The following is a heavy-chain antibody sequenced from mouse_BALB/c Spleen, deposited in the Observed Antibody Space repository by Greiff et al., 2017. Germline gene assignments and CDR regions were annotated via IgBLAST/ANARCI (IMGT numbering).Heavy chain of an antibody. J-gene: IGHJ2*01. V-gene: IGHV1S53*02. Sequence: QVQLLQSDAGLVKPGASVKISCKASGYTFTAHAIHWVRQNPEQGLEWIGYISPGNGDIKYDEKFKGKDTLTADKSYSTAYMQLNSLTSEDSAVYFCKALITEVVVIYFDYWGQGTTLTVSS. CDR1: GYTFTAHA. CDR2: ISPGNGDI. CDR3: KALITEVVVIYFDY. D-gene: IGHD1-1*01.